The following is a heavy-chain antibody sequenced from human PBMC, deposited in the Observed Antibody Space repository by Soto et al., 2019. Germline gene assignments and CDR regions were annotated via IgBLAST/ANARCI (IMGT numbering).Heavy chain of an antibody. D-gene: IGHD5-18*01. CDR2: IGWNSGNI. Sequence: EVQLEESGGALVQPGRSLRLSCAASGFTFDDYAMYWVRQVLGKGLEWVSSIGWNSGNIGYADSVKARFTTSRDNAENSLYLQMNSLRPEDTALSYCVRSKGGYSYGTPFDYWGQGTLVTVSS. CDR1: GFTFDDYA. V-gene: IGHV3-9*01. J-gene: IGHJ4*02. CDR3: VRSKGGYSYGTPFDY.